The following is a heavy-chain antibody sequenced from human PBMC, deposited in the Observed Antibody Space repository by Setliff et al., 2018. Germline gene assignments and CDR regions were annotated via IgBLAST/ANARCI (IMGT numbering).Heavy chain of an antibody. Sequence: SETLSLTCTVSGGSISSGSYYWSWLRQPAGKGLEWIGHIYTSGSTHYNPSLKSRVNISVDTSKNQFSLKLSSVTAVDTAVYYCARSLGSGSYYGSRPFHSDYWGQGILVTVSS. J-gene: IGHJ4*02. CDR2: IYTSGST. CDR3: ARSLGSGSYYGSRPFHSDY. CDR1: GGSISSGSYY. D-gene: IGHD3-10*01. V-gene: IGHV4-61*09.